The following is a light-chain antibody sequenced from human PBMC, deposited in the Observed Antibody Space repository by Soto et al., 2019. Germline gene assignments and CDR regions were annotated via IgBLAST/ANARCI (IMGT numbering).Light chain of an antibody. Sequence: AIQVTQSPSSLSASVGDRVTITCRASQDIRNDLAWYQQRPGQAPHLLIFAAFNLQSGVPSRFSGGGSGTDFTLTISSLQPEDFATYYCQQANSFPITFGQGTRLEIK. V-gene: IGKV1-6*01. CDR2: AAF. CDR3: QQANSFPIT. J-gene: IGKJ5*01. CDR1: QDIRND.